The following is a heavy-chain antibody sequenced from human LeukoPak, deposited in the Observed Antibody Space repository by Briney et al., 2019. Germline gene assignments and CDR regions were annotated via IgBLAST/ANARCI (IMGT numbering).Heavy chain of an antibody. CDR2: INHSGST. CDR3: ARVRCILTGYYYYYYGMDV. D-gene: IGHD3-9*01. CDR1: GGSISSSSYY. V-gene: IGHV4-39*07. J-gene: IGHJ6*02. Sequence: PSETLSPTCTVSGGSISSSSYYWGWIRQPPGKGLEWIGEINHSGSTNYNPSLKSRVTISVDTSKNQFSLKLSSVTAADTAVYYCARVRCILTGYYYYYYGMDVWGQGTTVTVSS.